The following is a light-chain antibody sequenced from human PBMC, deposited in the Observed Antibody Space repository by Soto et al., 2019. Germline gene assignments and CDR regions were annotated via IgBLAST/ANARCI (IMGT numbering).Light chain of an antibody. V-gene: IGLV2-14*03. CDR3: SSYSVSDAKV. Sequence: QSALTQPASVSGSPVQSITISCGGTSRDVGAYIYVSWYQQFPGKAPKLIIYEVNNRPSGVSDRFSVSKSDTTAYLTISGIQAEDEADYYCSSYSVSDAKVFGTGTKVTVL. J-gene: IGLJ1*01. CDR1: SRDVGAYIY. CDR2: EVN.